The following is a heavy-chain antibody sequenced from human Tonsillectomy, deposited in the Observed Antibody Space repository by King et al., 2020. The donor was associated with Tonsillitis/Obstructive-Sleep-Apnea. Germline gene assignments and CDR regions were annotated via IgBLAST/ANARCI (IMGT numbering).Heavy chain of an antibody. CDR2: IYSGGST. Sequence: VQLVESGGGLVQPGGSLRLSCAASGLAVSSNYMSWVRQAPGKGLEWVSVIYSGGSTYYGDSVKGRFTISRDNSKNTVYLQMNSLRVEDTAVYYCAGGVVIAILESWGQGALVTVSS. D-gene: IGHD2-21*01. CDR1: GLAVSSNY. V-gene: IGHV3-66*01. J-gene: IGHJ4*02. CDR3: AGGVVIAILES.